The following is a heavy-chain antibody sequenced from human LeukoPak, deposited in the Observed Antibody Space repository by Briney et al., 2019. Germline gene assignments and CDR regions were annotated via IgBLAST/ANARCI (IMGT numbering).Heavy chain of an antibody. CDR3: TRDRLSSSSWSSTFDY. J-gene: IGHJ4*02. V-gene: IGHV3-49*03. CDR1: GFTFGDYA. D-gene: IGHD6-13*01. Sequence: GGSLRLSCTASGFTFGDYAMSWLRQAPGKGLEWVGFIRSKAYGGTTEYAASVKGRFTISRDDSKSIAYLQMNSLKTEDTAVYYCTRDRLSSSSWSSTFDYWGQGTLVTVSS. CDR2: IRSKAYGGTT.